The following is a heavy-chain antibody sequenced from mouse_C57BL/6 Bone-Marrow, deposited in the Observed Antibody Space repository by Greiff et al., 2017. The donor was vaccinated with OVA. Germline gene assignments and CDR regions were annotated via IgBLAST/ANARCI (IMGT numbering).Heavy chain of an antibody. CDR1: GFTFSDYG. V-gene: IGHV5-15*01. CDR3: ARDYGSSYDYATDY. D-gene: IGHD1-1*01. CDR2: ISNLAYSI. Sequence: EVQVVESGGGLVQPGGSLKLSCAASGFTFSDYGMAWVRQAPRKGPEWVAFISNLAYSIYYADTVTGRFTISRENAKNTLYLEMSSLRSEDTAMYYCARDYGSSYDYATDYWGQGTSVTVSS. J-gene: IGHJ4*01.